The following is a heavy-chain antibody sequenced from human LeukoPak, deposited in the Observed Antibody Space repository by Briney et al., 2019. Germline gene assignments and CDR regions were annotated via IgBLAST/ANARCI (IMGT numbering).Heavy chain of an antibody. J-gene: IGHJ4*02. CDR2: INHSGST. D-gene: IGHD6-13*01. Sequence: SETLSLTCAVYGGSFSGYYWSWIRQPPGKGLEWIGEINHSGSTNYNPSLKSRVTISVDTSKNQFSLKLSSVTAADTAVYYCARWAAAGTGFDYWGQGTLVTVSS. CDR1: GGSFSGYY. V-gene: IGHV4-34*01. CDR3: ARWAAAGTGFDY.